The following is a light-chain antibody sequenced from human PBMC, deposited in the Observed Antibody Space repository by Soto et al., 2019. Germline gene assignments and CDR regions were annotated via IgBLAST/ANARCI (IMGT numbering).Light chain of an antibody. CDR1: QSIGSY. V-gene: IGKV3-11*01. CDR3: QQRRTGPPFS. CDR2: DAS. J-gene: IGKJ3*01. Sequence: EIVLTQSPATLSLSLGERATLSCRASQSIGSYLAWYQHKLGQPPRLLIYDASNRATGIPVRFSGSGSGTAFTLIISSLEPEDYAVYYCQQRRTGPPFSFGPGTKVDIK.